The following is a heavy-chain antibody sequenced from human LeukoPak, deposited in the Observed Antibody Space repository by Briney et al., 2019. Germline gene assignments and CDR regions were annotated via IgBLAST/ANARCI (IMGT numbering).Heavy chain of an antibody. D-gene: IGHD6-13*01. CDR3: AADLGQLLSY. CDR1: GDTLTESS. CDR2: FEPEDGEA. Sequence: ASVKVSCKVSGDTLTESSTHWVRQAPGKGLEWMGGFEPEDGEAIYAQRFQGRLTLTEDTSTDTAHMELSSLTSEDTAVYFCAADLGQLLSYWGQGTLVTVSS. J-gene: IGHJ4*02. V-gene: IGHV1-24*01.